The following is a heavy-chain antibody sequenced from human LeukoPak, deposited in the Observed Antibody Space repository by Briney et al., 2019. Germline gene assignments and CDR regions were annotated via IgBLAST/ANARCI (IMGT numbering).Heavy chain of an antibody. V-gene: IGHV3-72*01. D-gene: IGHD3-22*01. Sequence: GGSLRLSCAASGVTLSDHHVDWVRQAPGKGLEWVGRTRDKARGYTTEYAASVKGRFTISRDDSKTLVYLQMSSLRTEDTAVYFCARDGAEGDNSAFDMWGQGTVVTVSS. J-gene: IGHJ3*02. CDR1: GVTLSDHH. CDR3: ARDGAEGDNSAFDM. CDR2: TRDKARGYTT.